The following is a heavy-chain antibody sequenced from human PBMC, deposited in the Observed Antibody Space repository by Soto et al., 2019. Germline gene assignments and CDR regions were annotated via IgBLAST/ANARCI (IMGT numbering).Heavy chain of an antibody. CDR2: IRVGGGDT. Sequence: EVRLLESGGGLAQPGGSRRLSCAASGFTFSSSAMNWVRQAPGKGLEWVSSIRVGGGDTFYADSVRGRLTVSRDISRNTMYLHMNSLRAEDTAIYYCAKCSVGTVRTSGWCNWFDPWGQGTLVTVSS. CDR1: GFTFSSSA. V-gene: IGHV3-23*01. CDR3: AKCSVGTVRTSGWCNWFDP. J-gene: IGHJ5*02. D-gene: IGHD6-19*01.